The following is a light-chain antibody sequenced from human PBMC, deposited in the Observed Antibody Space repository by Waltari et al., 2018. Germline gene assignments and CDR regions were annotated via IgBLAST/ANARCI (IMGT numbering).Light chain of an antibody. CDR3: SSYRSGSTFV. CDR2: DVN. Sequence: QAALTQPPSVFKSPGPSVTLSCTGTSSDVGGYNDVSWYQQYPGTAPRLLIYDVNKRPSGVSDRFSGSKSGNTASLTISGLQAEDEADYYCSSYRSGSTFVFGSGTKLTVL. V-gene: IGLV2-18*02. CDR1: SSDVGGYND. J-gene: IGLJ6*01.